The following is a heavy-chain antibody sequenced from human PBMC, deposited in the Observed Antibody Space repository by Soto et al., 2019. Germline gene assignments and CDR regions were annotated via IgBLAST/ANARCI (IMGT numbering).Heavy chain of an antibody. CDR3: ASSLLVGYGLEGQSD. Sequence: QVQLVQSGAEVKKPGASVKVSCKASGYTFTSYGISWVRQAPGQGLEWMGWISTYNGNTNYAQKLQGRVTMTTETSMSTAYMERRSLRSDDTAVYYCASSLLVGYGLEGQSDWGQGTLVTVSS. CDR2: ISTYNGNT. V-gene: IGHV1-18*01. CDR1: GYTFTSYG. J-gene: IGHJ4*02. D-gene: IGHD5-18*01.